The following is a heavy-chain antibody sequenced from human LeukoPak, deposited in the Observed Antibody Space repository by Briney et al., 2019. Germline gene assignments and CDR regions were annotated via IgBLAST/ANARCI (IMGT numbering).Heavy chain of an antibody. CDR1: GGSISSGDYY. CDR3: ARDDSSGYYFMSS. D-gene: IGHD3-22*01. V-gene: IGHV4-30-4*01. CDR2: IYYSGST. J-gene: IGHJ5*02. Sequence: SETLSLTCTVSGGSISSGDYYWSWIRQPPGKGLEWIGYIYYSGSTYYNPSLKSRVTMSVDTSKNQFSLKLSSVTAADTAVYYCARDDSSGYYFMSSWGQGTLVTVSS.